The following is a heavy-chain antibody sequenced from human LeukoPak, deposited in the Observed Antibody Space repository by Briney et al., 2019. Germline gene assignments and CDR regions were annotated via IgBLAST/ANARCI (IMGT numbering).Heavy chain of an antibody. CDR1: GFTFSNYV. Sequence: GGSLRLSCAASGFTFSNYVMSWVRQAPGKGLEWVSTISGSGGSTYYADSVKGRFTISRDNAKNSLYLQMNSLRAEDTAVYYCARGVVAATYDAFDIWGQGTMVTVSS. CDR2: ISGSGGST. CDR3: ARGVVAATYDAFDI. D-gene: IGHD2-15*01. V-gene: IGHV3-21*01. J-gene: IGHJ3*02.